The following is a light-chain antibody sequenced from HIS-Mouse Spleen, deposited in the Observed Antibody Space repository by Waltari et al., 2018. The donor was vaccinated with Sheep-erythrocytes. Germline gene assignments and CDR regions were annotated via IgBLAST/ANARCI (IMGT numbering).Light chain of an antibody. V-gene: IGKV4-1*01. CDR3: QQYYSTLT. Sequence: DIVMTQSPDSLAVSLGERATSHCKSSQSVLYSSNNKNYLAWYQQKPGQPPKLLIYWASTRESGVPDRFSGSGSGTDFTLTISSLQAEDVAVYYCQQYYSTLTFGGGTKVEIK. CDR2: WAS. CDR1: QSVLYSSNNKNY. J-gene: IGKJ4*01.